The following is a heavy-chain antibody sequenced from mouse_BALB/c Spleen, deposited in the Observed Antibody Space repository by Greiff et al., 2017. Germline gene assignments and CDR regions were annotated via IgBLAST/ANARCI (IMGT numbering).Heavy chain of an antibody. J-gene: IGHJ4*01. CDR1: GFTFSSYT. D-gene: IGHD2-1*01. CDR3: TRDYGNYLIDY. Sequence: EVKLMESGGGLVQPGGSRKLSCAASGFTFSSYTMSWVRQTPEKRLEWVATISSGGSYTYYPDSVKGRFTISRDNAKNTLYLQMSSLKSEDTAMYYCTRDYGNYLIDYWGQGTSVTVSA. V-gene: IGHV5-6-4*01. CDR2: ISSGGSYT.